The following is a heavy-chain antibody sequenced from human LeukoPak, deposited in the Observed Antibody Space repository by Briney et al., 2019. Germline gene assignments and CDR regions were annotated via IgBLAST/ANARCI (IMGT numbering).Heavy chain of an antibody. CDR2: INPNSGGT. J-gene: IGHJ4*02. V-gene: IGHV1-2*02. CDR3: ARLRVAGDIYYFDY. CDR1: GYTFTGYY. Sequence: ASVKVSCKASGYTFTGYYMHWVRQAPGQGLEWMGWINPNSGGTNYAQKFQGRVTMTRDKSISTAYLQWSSLKASDTAMYYCARLRVAGDIYYFDYWGQGTLVTVSS. D-gene: IGHD6-19*01.